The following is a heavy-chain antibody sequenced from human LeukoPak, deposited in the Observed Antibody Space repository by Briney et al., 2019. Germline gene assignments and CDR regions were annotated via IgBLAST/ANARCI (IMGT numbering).Heavy chain of an antibody. J-gene: IGHJ6*02. CDR1: GFTFSSDA. CDR2: ISGSGGAT. V-gene: IGHV3-23*01. D-gene: IGHD3-3*01. CDR3: ARGTYYDFWSGYYRPYYYYGMDV. Sequence: PGGSLRLSCAASGFTFSSDAMSWVRQAPGKGLEWVSAISGSGGATYYADSVKGRFTISRDNSKNTLYLQMNSLRAEDTAVYYCARGTYYDFWSGYYRPYYYYGMDVWGQGTTVTVSS.